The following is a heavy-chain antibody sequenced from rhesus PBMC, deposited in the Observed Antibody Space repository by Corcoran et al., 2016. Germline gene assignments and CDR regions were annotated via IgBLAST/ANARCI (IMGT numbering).Heavy chain of an antibody. D-gene: IGHD3-16*01. CDR2: ISGSSGST. CDR3: ARGSYYSGSSDY. V-gene: IGHV4-65*01. CDR1: GGSISSSNW. J-gene: IGHJ4*01. Sequence: QVQLQESGPGLVKPSETLSLTCAVSGGSISSSNWWSWIRQPPGKGLELIGYISGSSGSTYYNPSRKSRVTISTDTSKNQFSLKLSSVTAADTAVYYCARGSYYSGSSDYWGQGVLVTVSS.